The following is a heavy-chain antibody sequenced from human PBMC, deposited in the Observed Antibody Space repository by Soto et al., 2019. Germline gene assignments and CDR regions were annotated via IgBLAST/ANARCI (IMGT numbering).Heavy chain of an antibody. D-gene: IGHD2-15*01. CDR3: ARDKYCSGGSCRKNWFDP. CDR2: IYDDGSA. Sequence: SETLSLTCTVSGGSISSSYWSWIRQPPGKGLEWLAYIYDDGSANYNPSLKSRATISLDMSKNQFSLKLTSVAAADTAVYYCARDKYCSGGSCRKNWFDPWGQGTLVTVSS. V-gene: IGHV4-59*01. CDR1: GGSISSSY. J-gene: IGHJ5*02.